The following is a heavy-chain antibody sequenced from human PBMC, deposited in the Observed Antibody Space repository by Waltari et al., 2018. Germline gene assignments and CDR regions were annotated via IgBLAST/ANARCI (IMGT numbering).Heavy chain of an antibody. CDR3: ARMPRDSQLVLWDYYYYGMDV. CDR2: IYYSGST. CDR1: GASISSHY. V-gene: IGHV4-59*11. J-gene: IGHJ6*02. D-gene: IGHD6-13*01. Sequence: QVQLQESGPGLVKPSETLSLTCTVSGASISSHYWSLIRQPPGKGLGWIGYIYYSGSTNYNPSLKSRVTISVDTSKNQFSLKLSSVTAADTAVYYCARMPRDSQLVLWDYYYYGMDVWGQGTTVTVSS.